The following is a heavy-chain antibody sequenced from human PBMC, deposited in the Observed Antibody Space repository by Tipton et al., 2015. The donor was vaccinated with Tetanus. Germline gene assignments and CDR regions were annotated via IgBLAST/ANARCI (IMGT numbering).Heavy chain of an antibody. CDR1: GFTVSSNY. CDR3: AKEVDVSSGWRNFDY. D-gene: IGHD3-22*01. J-gene: IGHJ4*02. Sequence: SLRLSCAVSGFTVSSNYMSWVRQAPGKGLEWVSIIYSDGSTYYAGSVKGRFTLSRDNSKNTLFLHMDPLRAEDTAVYYCAKEVDVSSGWRNFDYWGQGTLVTVSS. CDR2: IYSDGST. V-gene: IGHV3-53*01.